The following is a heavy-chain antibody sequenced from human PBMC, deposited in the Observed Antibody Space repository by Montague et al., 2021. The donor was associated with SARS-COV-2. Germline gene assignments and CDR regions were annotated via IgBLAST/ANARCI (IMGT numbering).Heavy chain of an antibody. V-gene: IGHV2-70*11. CDR2: IGRDGDK. J-gene: IGHJ6*02. CDR3: ARGPSDTYYYNGMDV. CDR1: GFSLSTSGMC. Sequence: PALVKPTQTLTLTCTFSGFSLSTSGMCMTWIRQPPGKALEWLARIGRDGDKYYNTSLKSRLTISKDTSKNLVVLTMTNMDPVDTATYYCARGPSDTYYYNGMDVWGRGTTVTVSS.